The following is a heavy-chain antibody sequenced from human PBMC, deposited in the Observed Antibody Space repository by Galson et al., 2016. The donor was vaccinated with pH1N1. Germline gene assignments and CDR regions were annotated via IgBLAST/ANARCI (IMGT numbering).Heavy chain of an antibody. CDR1: GGTFGSYG. Sequence: SCKASGGTFGSYGTNWVRQAPGQGLEWMGGIIPIFNTAKYAQNFQGRVTITADESTTTAYMELTSLRSEDTAMYFCAREDYYDTDLSDWYFDLWGRGTLLTVSS. D-gene: IGHD3-22*01. J-gene: IGHJ2*01. CDR3: AREDYYDTDLSDWYFDL. CDR2: IIPIFNTA. V-gene: IGHV1-69*01.